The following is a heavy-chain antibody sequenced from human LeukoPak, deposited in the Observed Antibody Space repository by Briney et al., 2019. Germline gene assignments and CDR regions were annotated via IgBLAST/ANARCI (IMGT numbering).Heavy chain of an antibody. Sequence: EGSLRLSCAASGFTFSSYWMHWVRHAPGKGLVWVSRINSDGSSTSYADSVKGRFTISRDNAKNTLYLQMNSLRAEDTAVYYCASANYGDYLFYYYYGMDVWGQGTTVTVSS. V-gene: IGHV3-74*01. CDR2: INSDGSST. CDR1: GFTFSSYW. D-gene: IGHD4-17*01. J-gene: IGHJ6*02. CDR3: ASANYGDYLFYYYYGMDV.